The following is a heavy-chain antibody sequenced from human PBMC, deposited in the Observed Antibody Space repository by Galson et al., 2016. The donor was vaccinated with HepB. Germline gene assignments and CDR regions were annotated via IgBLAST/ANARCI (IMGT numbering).Heavy chain of an antibody. J-gene: IGHJ3*02. CDR2: IFSGDAT. D-gene: IGHD3-9*01. CDR3: AKKAHILTGPDAFDI. CDR1: GFSVSGKY. Sequence: SLRLSCAASGFSVSGKYMSWARQAPGKGLEWVSAIFSGDATYYRDSVKGRFTISRDTSKNTLYLQMSSLRAEDTAVYYCAKKAHILTGPDAFDIWGQGTMVTVSS. V-gene: IGHV3-53*05.